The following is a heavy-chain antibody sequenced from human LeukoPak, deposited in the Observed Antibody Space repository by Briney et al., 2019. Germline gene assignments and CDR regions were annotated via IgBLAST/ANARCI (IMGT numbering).Heavy chain of an antibody. J-gene: IGHJ4*02. D-gene: IGHD2-2*01. CDR2: ISSSRGYI. CDR1: GFTFSSYS. V-gene: IGHV3-21*01. Sequence: GGSLRLSCAASGFTFSSYSMNWVRQAPGKGLEWVSSISSSRGYIYYADSVKGRFTISRDNAKNSLYLQMNSLRAEDTAVYYCARAKPAAGSFDYWGQGTLVTVSS. CDR3: ARAKPAAGSFDY.